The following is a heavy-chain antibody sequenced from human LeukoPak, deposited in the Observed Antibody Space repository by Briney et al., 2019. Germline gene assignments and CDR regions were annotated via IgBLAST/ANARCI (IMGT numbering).Heavy chain of an antibody. CDR1: GGTFSRYA. CDR2: IIPIFGTA. D-gene: IGHD2-2*01. CDR3: ASRLYCSNTRCRNFPFAY. V-gene: IGHV1-69*01. Sequence: GASVKVSCKASGGTFSRYAINWVRQAPGQGLEWMGGIIPIFGTANYAQKFQDRVTITADEPTSTAYMELSSLRSEDTAIYYCASRLYCSNTRCRNFPFAYWGQGTLVTVSS. J-gene: IGHJ4*02.